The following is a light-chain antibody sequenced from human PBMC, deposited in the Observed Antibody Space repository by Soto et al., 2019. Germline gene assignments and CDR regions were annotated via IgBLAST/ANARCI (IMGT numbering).Light chain of an antibody. CDR1: RSVDKW. V-gene: IGKV1-5*02. CDR2: EAS. CDR3: QQYYSYWT. Sequence: DIQMTQSPSTLSASLGDRVTIICRASRSVDKWLAWYQQKSGKAPKLLIYEASHLQSGVPSRFGGSGSGTDFTLNITTLQPEDVASYDCQQYYSYWTVGQGPAVEV. J-gene: IGKJ1*01.